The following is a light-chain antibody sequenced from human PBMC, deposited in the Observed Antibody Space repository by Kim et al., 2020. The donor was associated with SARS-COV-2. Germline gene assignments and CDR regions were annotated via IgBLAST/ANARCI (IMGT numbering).Light chain of an antibody. CDR3: SSYARSSSYV. V-gene: IGLV2-14*04. Sequence: GQSITISCTGTSSDVGAYRDVYWYQQHPGNAPELMIFDVSGRPSGISNRFSGSKSGNTASLTISGLQAEDEADYYCSSYARSSSYVFGTGTKVTVL. J-gene: IGLJ1*01. CDR2: DVS. CDR1: SSDVGAYRD.